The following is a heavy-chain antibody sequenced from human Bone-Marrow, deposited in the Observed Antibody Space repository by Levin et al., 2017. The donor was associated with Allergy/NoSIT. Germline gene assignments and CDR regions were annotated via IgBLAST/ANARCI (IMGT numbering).Heavy chain of an antibody. J-gene: IGHJ3*02. CDR2: TYYRSKWYN. CDR3: ARDTIAVAGTHDAFDI. Sequence: SQTLSLTCAISGDSVSSNSAAWNWIRQSPSRGLEWLGRTYYRSKWYNEYAVSVKSRITINPDTSKNQFSLQLNSVNPEDTAVYYGARDTIAVAGTHDAFDIWGQGTMVTVSS. CDR1: GDSVSSNSAA. D-gene: IGHD6-19*01. V-gene: IGHV6-1*01.